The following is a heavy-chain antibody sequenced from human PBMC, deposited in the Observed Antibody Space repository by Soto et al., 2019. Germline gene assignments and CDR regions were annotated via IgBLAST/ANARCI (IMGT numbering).Heavy chain of an antibody. CDR3: ASVVAATYEKLYYYYGMDV. J-gene: IGHJ6*02. CDR2: IIPIFGTA. D-gene: IGHD2-15*01. Sequence: ASVKVSCKASGGTFSSYAISWVRQAPGQGLEWMGGIIPIFGTANYAQKFQGRVTITADESTSTAYMELSSLRSEDTAVYYCASVVAATYEKLYYYYGMDVWGQGTTVTVSS. CDR1: GGTFSSYA. V-gene: IGHV1-69*13.